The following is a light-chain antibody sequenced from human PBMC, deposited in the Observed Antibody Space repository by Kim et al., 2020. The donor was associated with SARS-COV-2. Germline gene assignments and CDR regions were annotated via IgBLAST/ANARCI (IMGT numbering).Light chain of an antibody. V-gene: IGKV3-20*01. CDR3: QQYGSSPRT. Sequence: LSLSPGESATLSCRASQSVRDVAWYQQKPGQAPRLLIYAASSRATDIPDRFSGGGSGTDITLTISRVEPEDFAVYYCQQYGSSPRTFGQGTKLEI. J-gene: IGKJ2*01. CDR1: QSVRD. CDR2: AAS.